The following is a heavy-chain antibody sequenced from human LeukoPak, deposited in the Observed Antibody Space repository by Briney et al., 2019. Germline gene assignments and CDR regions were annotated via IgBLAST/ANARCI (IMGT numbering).Heavy chain of an antibody. CDR3: ARLRNDYGDYVLDY. D-gene: IGHD4-17*01. Sequence: PGGSLRLSCAASGFTFNTYAMSWVRQAPGKGLEWVSSISSTSSSINYADSVKGRFTISRDNAKNSLYLQMNSLRAEDTAVYYCARLRNDYGDYVLDYWGQGTLVTVSS. CDR2: ISSTSSSI. V-gene: IGHV3-21*01. J-gene: IGHJ4*02. CDR1: GFTFNTYA.